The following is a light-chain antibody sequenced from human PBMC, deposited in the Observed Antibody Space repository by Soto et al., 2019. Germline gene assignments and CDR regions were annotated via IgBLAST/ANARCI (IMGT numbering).Light chain of an antibody. J-gene: IGKJ4*02. Sequence: DIQLTQSPSSLSASVGDRVTITCRASQAISSYLAWYQRKPGKVPALLIYATSTLQSGAPSRFSGSGSGTDFTLTISSLQHEDVATYYCHKYNHAPTFGGGTKVEIK. V-gene: IGKV1-27*01. CDR3: HKYNHAPT. CDR2: ATS. CDR1: QAISSY.